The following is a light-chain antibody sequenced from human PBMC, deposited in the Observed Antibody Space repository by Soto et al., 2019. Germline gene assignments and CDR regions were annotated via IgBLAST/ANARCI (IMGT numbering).Light chain of an antibody. J-gene: IGKJ2*01. CDR1: QNINNW. V-gene: IGKV1-5*03. Sequence: DIQMTQSPSTLSASVGDRVTITCRASQNINNWLAWYQQKPGKAPKLLIYKASNLEGGVPSRFSGSGSGPDFTLTISSLQPDDFATYYCQQSSTYAAYTFGQGTKLEI. CDR3: QQSSTYAAYT. CDR2: KAS.